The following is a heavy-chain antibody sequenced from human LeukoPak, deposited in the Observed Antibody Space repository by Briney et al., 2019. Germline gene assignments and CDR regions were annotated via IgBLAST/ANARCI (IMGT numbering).Heavy chain of an antibody. J-gene: IGHJ4*02. D-gene: IGHD6-13*01. V-gene: IGHV1-8*01. CDR1: GYTFTDYD. Sequence: ASVKVSCKASGYTFTDYDINWVRQTTGQGLEWMGWMNPNSGNTGYAQKFQGRVTMTKNTSISTAYLELSSLRSEDTAVYYCARDPRLYSSTYWGQGTLVTVSS. CDR3: ARDPRLYSSTY. CDR2: MNPNSGNT.